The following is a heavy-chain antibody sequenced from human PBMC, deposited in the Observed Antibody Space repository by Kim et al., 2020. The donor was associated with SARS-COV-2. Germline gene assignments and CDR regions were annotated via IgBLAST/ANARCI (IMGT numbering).Heavy chain of an antibody. CDR1: GFTFSSYG. CDR2: IWYDGSNK. V-gene: IGHV3-33*08. CDR3: ARDKAYCGGDCYAGYFDL. J-gene: IGHJ2*01. Sequence: GGSLRLSCAASGFTFSSYGMHWVRQAPGKGLEWVAVIWYDGSNKYYADSVKGRFTISRDNSKNTLYLQMNSLRAEDTAVYYCARDKAYCGGDCYAGYFDLWGRGTLVTVSS. D-gene: IGHD2-21*02.